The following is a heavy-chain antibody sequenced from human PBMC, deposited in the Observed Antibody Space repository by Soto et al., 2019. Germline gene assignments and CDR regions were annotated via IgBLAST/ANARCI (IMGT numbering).Heavy chain of an antibody. CDR1: GYTFTNYG. D-gene: IGHD3-9*01. V-gene: IGHV1-18*01. CDR2: ISAYNGNT. Sequence: QVQLVQSGAEVKKPGAPVKVSCKASGYTFTNYGLTWVRQAPGQGPEWVGWISAYNGNTHYAQKLQGRVAMTTDTSTSTAYMELRSLSSDDTAVYYCARPQNDILTDSYTNYFDSWGQGTPVTVSS. CDR3: ARPQNDILTDSYTNYFDS. J-gene: IGHJ4*02.